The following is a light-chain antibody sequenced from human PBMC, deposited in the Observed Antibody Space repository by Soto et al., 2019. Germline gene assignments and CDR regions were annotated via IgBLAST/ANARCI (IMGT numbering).Light chain of an antibody. CDR1: QSVRNNY. CDR2: ATS. CDR3: QQFGSYPLT. V-gene: IGKV3-20*01. J-gene: IGKJ4*01. Sequence: EIVLTQSPVTLSLSPGERATLSCRASQSVRNNYLAWYQQKPGQAPRFLIYATSNRATGIPDRFSGGGSGTDFTLTISRLEPEDFAVYYCQQFGSYPLTFGGGTKVDIK.